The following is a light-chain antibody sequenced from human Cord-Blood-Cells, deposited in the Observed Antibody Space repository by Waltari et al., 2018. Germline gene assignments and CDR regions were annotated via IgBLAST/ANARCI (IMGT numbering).Light chain of an antibody. V-gene: IGKV1-39*01. J-gene: IGKJ4*01. CDR1: NSISSY. Sequence: IQMTQSPSSLSASVGDRVTITCRASNSISSYLNWYQQKPGKAPKLLIYAASSLQSGVPSRFSGSGSGTDFTLTISSLQPEDFATYYCQQSYSTPRTFGGGTKVEIK. CDR2: AAS. CDR3: QQSYSTPRT.